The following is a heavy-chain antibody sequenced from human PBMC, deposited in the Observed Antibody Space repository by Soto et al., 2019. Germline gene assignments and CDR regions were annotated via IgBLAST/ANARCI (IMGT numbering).Heavy chain of an antibody. CDR1: GGSITSDY. V-gene: IGHV4-4*07. J-gene: IGHJ5*02. CDR3: ASGHSSGWPTNWFVP. D-gene: IGHD6-19*01. Sequence: SETLSLTCTVSGGSITSDYWSWIRQPAGKGLEWLGRIYFSGSFNYDPSLKGRVTMSIDRSKNQVSLNLRSVTAADTAVYYCASGHSSGWPTNWFVPWGPGTLVAVFS. CDR2: IYFSGSF.